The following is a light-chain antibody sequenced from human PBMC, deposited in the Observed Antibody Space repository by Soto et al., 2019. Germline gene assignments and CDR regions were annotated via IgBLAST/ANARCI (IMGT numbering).Light chain of an antibody. CDR2: RDA. J-gene: IGLJ2*01. CDR1: NIGSKH. Sequence: SCELTQPLSVSVALGQTARITCGGDNIGSKHVHWYQQQPGQAPVLVIYRDANRPSGIPERFSGSNSGNTATLTLSGAQAGDEADYYCQVWDISTVIFGGGTKLTVL. CDR3: QVWDISTVI. V-gene: IGLV3-9*01.